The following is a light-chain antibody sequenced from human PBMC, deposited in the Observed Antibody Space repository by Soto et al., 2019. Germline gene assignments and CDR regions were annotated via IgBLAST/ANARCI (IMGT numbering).Light chain of an antibody. CDR3: SSYTSSIIPYV. CDR1: SSDVGASKY. Sequence: QSALTQPASVSGSPGQSITISCTGTSSDVGASKYVSWYQHHPGKVPKVLIYDVSHRPSGVSDRFSGSKSGNTASLTISGLQAEDEAYYYCSSYTSSIIPYVFGTGTKLTVL. CDR2: DVS. J-gene: IGLJ1*01. V-gene: IGLV2-14*03.